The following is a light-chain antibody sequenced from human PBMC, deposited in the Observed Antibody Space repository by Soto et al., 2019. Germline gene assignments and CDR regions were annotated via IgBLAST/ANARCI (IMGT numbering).Light chain of an antibody. J-gene: IGLJ3*02. V-gene: IGLV2-14*03. Sequence: QSALTQPASVSGSPGQSITISCTGTSSDVGGYNYVSWYQQHPGKAPKLMIYDVSNRPSGVSNRFSGSKSGNTASLTISGRQAEDEADYYCSSYASSSTPWVFGGGIKLTVL. CDR3: SSYASSSTPWV. CDR2: DVS. CDR1: SSDVGGYNY.